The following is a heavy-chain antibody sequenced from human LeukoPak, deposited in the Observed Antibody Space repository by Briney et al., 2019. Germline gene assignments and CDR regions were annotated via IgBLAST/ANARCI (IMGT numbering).Heavy chain of an antibody. CDR3: ARAGRYYYDSSGYKAPVLFDY. J-gene: IGHJ4*02. CDR1: GGSISDYY. Sequence: SETLSLTCTISGGSISDYYWSWIRQPPGKGLEWIGYIYYSGSTNYNPSLKSRVTISVDTSKNQFSLKLSSVTAADTAVYYCARAGRYYYDSSGYKAPVLFDYWGQGTLVTVSS. D-gene: IGHD3-22*01. CDR2: IYYSGST. V-gene: IGHV4-59*01.